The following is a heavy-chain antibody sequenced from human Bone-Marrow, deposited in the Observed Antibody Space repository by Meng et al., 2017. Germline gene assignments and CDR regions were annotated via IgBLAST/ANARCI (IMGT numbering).Heavy chain of an antibody. V-gene: IGHV1-69*04. Sequence: SVKVSCKASGCTFSSYTISWVRQAPGQGLEWMGRIIPILGIANYAQKFQGRVTITADKSTSTAYMELSSLRSEDTAVYYCARDRGGSYGKNDAYDIWGQGTMVTVSS. CDR2: IIPILGIA. D-gene: IGHD5-18*01. J-gene: IGHJ3*02. CDR1: GCTFSSYT. CDR3: ARDRGGSYGKNDAYDI.